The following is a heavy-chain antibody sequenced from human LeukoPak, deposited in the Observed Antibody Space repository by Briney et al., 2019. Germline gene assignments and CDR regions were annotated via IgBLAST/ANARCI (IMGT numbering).Heavy chain of an antibody. Sequence: GGSLRLSCAASGFTFSDYYMSWIRQAPGKGLEWVSYISSSSSYTNYADSVKGRFTISRDNSKNTLYLQMNSLRAEDTAVYYCAKVVMGYSYGLGIDYWGQGTLVTVSS. D-gene: IGHD5-18*01. CDR1: GFTFSDYY. V-gene: IGHV3-11*06. J-gene: IGHJ4*02. CDR2: ISSSSSYT. CDR3: AKVVMGYSYGLGIDY.